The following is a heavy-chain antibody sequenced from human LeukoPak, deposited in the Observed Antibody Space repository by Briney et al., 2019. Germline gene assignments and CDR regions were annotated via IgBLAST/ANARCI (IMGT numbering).Heavy chain of an antibody. J-gene: IGHJ5*02. Sequence: SETLSLTCAVYGGSFSGYYWSWLRQPPGKGLEWIGEINHSGSTNYNPSLKSRVTISVDTSKNQFSLKLSSVTAADTAVYYCAGARSRYNWFDPWGQGTLVTVSS. CDR2: INHSGST. CDR1: GGSFSGYY. V-gene: IGHV4-34*01. D-gene: IGHD2-15*01. CDR3: AGARSRYNWFDP.